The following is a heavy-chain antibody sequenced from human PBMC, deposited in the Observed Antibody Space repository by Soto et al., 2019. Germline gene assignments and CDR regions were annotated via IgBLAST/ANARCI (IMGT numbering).Heavy chain of an antibody. CDR3: ASSFPEPWNYGMDDAFDI. V-gene: IGHV1-46*03. CDR2: INPSGGST. D-gene: IGHD1-7*01. CDR1: GYTFTSYY. J-gene: IGHJ3*02. Sequence: ASVKVSCKASGYTFTSYYMHWVRQAPGQGLEWMGIINPSGGSTSYAQKFQGRVTMTRDTSTSTVYMELSSLRSEDTAVYYCASSFPEPWNYGMDDAFDIWGQGTMVTVSS.